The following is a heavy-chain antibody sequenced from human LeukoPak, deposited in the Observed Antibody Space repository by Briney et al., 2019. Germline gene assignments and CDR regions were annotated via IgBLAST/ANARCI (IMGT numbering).Heavy chain of an antibody. CDR2: IYYSGST. Sequence: SGTLSLTCTVSGGSISSSSYYWGWIRQPPGRGLEWIGSIYYSGSTYYNPSLKSRVTISVDTSKNQFSLKLSSVTAADTAVYYCARRSLRYFDLHWGQGTLVTVSS. CDR3: ARRSLRYFDLH. V-gene: IGHV4-39*01. J-gene: IGHJ4*02. D-gene: IGHD3-9*01. CDR1: GGSISSSSYY.